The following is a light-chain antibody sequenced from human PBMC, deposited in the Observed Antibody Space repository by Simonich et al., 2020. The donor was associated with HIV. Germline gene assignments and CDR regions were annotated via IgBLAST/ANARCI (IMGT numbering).Light chain of an antibody. CDR2: KDS. Sequence: SYELTQPPSVSVSPGQTARITCSGDALPKQYAYWYKQKPGQAPVLVIYKDSERPSGIPERFSGSSSGTTVTLTISGVQAEDEADYYCQSADNSGTYRAFGGGTKLTVL. CDR1: ALPKQY. CDR3: QSADNSGTYRA. J-gene: IGLJ3*02. V-gene: IGLV3-25*03.